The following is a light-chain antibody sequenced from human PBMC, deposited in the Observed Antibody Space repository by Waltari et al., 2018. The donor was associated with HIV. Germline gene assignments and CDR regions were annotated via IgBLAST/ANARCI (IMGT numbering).Light chain of an antibody. CDR2: NTN. CDR3: LLSYNDARLWV. J-gene: IGLJ3*02. V-gene: IGLV7-46*01. Sequence: QAVVTQEPSLTVSPGEPVTLTCGPTTGTVTSGHFPYWFQQRPGQAPRALIYNTNSRHSWTPARFSGSLLGGKAALTLSGAQPDDEADYYCLLSYNDARLWVFGGGTKLTVL. CDR1: TGTVTSGHF.